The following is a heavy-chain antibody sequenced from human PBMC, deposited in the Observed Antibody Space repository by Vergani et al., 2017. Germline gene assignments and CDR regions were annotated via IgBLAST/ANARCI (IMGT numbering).Heavy chain of an antibody. D-gene: IGHD4-11*01. CDR3: ARGTVSGGFGP. Sequence: QVQLQESGPGLVKPSETLSLTCTVPGGPISSYYWSWIRQPPGKGLEWIGYIYYSGSTNYNPSLKSRVTISVDTSKNQFSLKLSSVTAADTAVYYCARGTVSGGFGPWGQGTLVTVSS. CDR1: GGPISSYY. J-gene: IGHJ5*02. V-gene: IGHV4-59*01. CDR2: IYYSGST.